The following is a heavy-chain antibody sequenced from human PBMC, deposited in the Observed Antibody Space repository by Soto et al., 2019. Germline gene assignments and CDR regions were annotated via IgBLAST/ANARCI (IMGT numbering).Heavy chain of an antibody. J-gene: IGHJ6*02. Sequence: SETLSLTCTVSGGSISSSSYYWGWIRQPPGKGLEWIGSIYYSGSTYYNPSLKSRVTISVDTSKNQFSLKLSSVTAADTAVYYCARELLWFGELPYGMDVWGQGTTVTAP. CDR2: IYYSGST. CDR3: ARELLWFGELPYGMDV. V-gene: IGHV4-39*02. CDR1: GGSISSSSYY. D-gene: IGHD3-10*01.